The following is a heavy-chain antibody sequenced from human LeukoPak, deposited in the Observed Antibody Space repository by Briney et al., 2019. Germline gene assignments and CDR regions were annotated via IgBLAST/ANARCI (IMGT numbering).Heavy chain of an antibody. CDR2: INPNSGGT. CDR3: ARKSWNYGQSFDY. J-gene: IGHJ4*02. D-gene: IGHD1-7*01. CDR1: GYTFTGYY. V-gene: IGHV1-2*02. Sequence: ASVKVSCKASGYTFTGYYMHWVRQAPGQGLEWMGWINPNSGGTNYAQKFQGRVTMPRDTSISTAYMELSRLRSDDTAVYYCARKSWNYGQSFDYWGQGTLVTVSS.